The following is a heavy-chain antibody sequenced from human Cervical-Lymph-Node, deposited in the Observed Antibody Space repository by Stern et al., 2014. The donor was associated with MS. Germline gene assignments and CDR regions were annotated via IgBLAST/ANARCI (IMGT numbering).Heavy chain of an antibody. CDR3: ARGTYFDLFSTYYYVLDV. D-gene: IGHD3-9*01. V-gene: IGHV4-59*01. J-gene: IGHJ6*02. CDR2: VYHSGSA. CDR1: GGSISGYY. Sequence: VQLVQSGPRLVKPSETLSLTCTVSGGSISGYYWSWLRQPPGKGLEWIGYVYHSGSADYNPSLNNRINISADTANNQLSLLEKPVTAADKAVYFCARGTYFDLFSTYYYVLDVWGLGTTVTVSS.